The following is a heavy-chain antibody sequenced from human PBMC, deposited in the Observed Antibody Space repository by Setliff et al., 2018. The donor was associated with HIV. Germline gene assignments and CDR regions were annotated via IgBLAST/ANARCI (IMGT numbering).Heavy chain of an antibody. CDR3: GREGEGELPGY. Sequence: SETLSLTCTVSGASMGRHYWSWIRQPPGKGLEWIGNIFYGESTNYNPSLKSRVTISVDKSKNQFSLKLSSVTAADTAVYYCGREGEGELPGYWGQGTLVTVSS. V-gene: IGHV4-59*11. CDR2: IFYGEST. D-gene: IGHD1-7*01. J-gene: IGHJ4*02. CDR1: GASMGRHY.